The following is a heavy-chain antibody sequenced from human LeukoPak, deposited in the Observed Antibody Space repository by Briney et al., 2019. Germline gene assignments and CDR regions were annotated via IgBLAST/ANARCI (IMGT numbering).Heavy chain of an antibody. CDR2: ISANGGST. D-gene: IGHD6-13*01. Sequence: GGSLRLSCSASGFIISDYAMHWVRQAPGKGLEYVSGISANGGSTYHADSVKGRFTISRDTSKNTLYLQMSSLRAEDTAMYYCVKDLYKGDSASWYFFHYWGQGTLVTVSS. CDR1: GFIISDYA. CDR3: VKDLYKGDSASWYFFHY. J-gene: IGHJ4*02. V-gene: IGHV3-64D*06.